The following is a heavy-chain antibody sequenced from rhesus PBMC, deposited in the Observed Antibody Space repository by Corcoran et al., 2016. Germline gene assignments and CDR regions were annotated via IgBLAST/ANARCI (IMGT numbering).Heavy chain of an antibody. J-gene: IGHJ5-2*02. D-gene: IGHD6-31*01. CDR3: AKDGYRSAWHSLDV. CDR2: FTSGGNT. Sequence: EVQLVESGGGLAKPGGSLRLSCAASGFPFSRYAMHWVRQAPGKGLEWGSGFTSGGNTDYAVSGKGRFTISRDNSKNTRSLQMSSLRGDDTAVYYCAKDGYRSAWHSLDVWGRGVLVTVSS. V-gene: IGHV3-103*01. CDR1: GFPFSRYA.